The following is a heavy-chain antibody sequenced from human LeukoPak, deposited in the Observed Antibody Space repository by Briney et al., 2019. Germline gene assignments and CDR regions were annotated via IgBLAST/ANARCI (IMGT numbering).Heavy chain of an antibody. Sequence: GRSLRLSCAASGFTFSSYGMHWVRQAPGKGLEWVAVISYDGSNKYYADSVKGRFTISRDNSKNTLYLQMNSLRAEDTAVYYCARDGEWYSSGWYQIDYWGQGTLVTVSS. V-gene: IGHV3-30*03. CDR3: ARDGEWYSSGWYQIDY. CDR1: GFTFSSYG. J-gene: IGHJ4*02. D-gene: IGHD6-19*01. CDR2: ISYDGSNK.